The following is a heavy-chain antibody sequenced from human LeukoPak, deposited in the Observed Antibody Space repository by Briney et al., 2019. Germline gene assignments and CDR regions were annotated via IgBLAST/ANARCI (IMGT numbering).Heavy chain of an antibody. CDR1: GFTFSSYS. Sequence: GGSLRLSCAASGFTFSSYSMNWVRQAPGKGLEWVSYISSSSSTIYYADSVKGRFTISRDNAKNSLYLQMNSLRAEDTAVYYCARGSWRYDFVVFDYWGQGTLVTVSS. D-gene: IGHD3-3*01. V-gene: IGHV3-48*04. CDR3: ARGSWRYDFVVFDY. CDR2: ISSSSSTI. J-gene: IGHJ4*02.